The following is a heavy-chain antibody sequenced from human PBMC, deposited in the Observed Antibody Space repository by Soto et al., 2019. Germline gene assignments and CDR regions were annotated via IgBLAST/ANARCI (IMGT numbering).Heavy chain of an antibody. J-gene: IGHJ4*02. D-gene: IGHD3-22*01. CDR1: GFTVSSNY. CDR3: AVSGYYYEYYFDY. Sequence: GGSLRLSCAASGFTVSSNYMSWVRQAPGKGLEWVSVIYSGGSTYYADSVKGRFTIPRDNSKNTLYLQMNSLRAEDTAVYYCAVSGYYYEYYFDYWGQGTMVTVYS. V-gene: IGHV3-53*01. CDR2: IYSGGST.